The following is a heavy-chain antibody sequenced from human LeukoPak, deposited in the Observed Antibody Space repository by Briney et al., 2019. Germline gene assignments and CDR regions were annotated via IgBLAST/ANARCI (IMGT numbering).Heavy chain of an antibody. CDR1: GASITGYW. D-gene: IGHD3-10*01. J-gene: IGHJ4*02. CDR2: FYISGST. CDR3: ARDYNYYNSGSYYDC. V-gene: IGHV4-4*07. Sequence: PSETLSLTCTVSGASITGYWWSWIRQSAGKGLEWIGRFYISGSTNYNPSLKSRVTMSVDTSMNQFSLKLNSVTAADTAVYYCARDYNYYNSGSYYDCWGQGTLVTVSS.